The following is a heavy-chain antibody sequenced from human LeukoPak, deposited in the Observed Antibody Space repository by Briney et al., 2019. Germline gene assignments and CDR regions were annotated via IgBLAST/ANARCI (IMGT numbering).Heavy chain of an antibody. J-gene: IGHJ6*02. D-gene: IGHD1-26*01. V-gene: IGHV3-53*01. CDR3: AREGNTGSQEGMDV. Sequence: GGSLRRSCAASGFTVSSNHMSWVSQAQGKGMEWVSVIYSDGSTYYADSVKGRFTISRDSSKNMLYLQMNSLRAEDTAVYYCAREGNTGSQEGMDVWGQGTTVTVSS. CDR2: IYSDGST. CDR1: GFTVSSNH.